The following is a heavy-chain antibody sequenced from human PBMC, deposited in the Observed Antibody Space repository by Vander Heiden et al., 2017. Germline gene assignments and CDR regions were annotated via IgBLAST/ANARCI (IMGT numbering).Heavy chain of an antibody. Sequence: VRQASGKGLEWVGRIRSKANSYATAYAASVKGRFTISRDDSKNTAYLQMNSLKTEDTAVYYCHLVRGDLFDYWGQGPLVTVSS. CDR3: HLVRGDLFDY. V-gene: IGHV3-73*01. D-gene: IGHD3-10*01. J-gene: IGHJ4*02. CDR2: IRSKANSYAT.